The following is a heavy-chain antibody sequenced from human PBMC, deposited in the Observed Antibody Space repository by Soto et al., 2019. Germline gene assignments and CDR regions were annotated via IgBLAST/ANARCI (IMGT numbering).Heavy chain of an antibody. CDR2: MNPNSGNT. D-gene: IGHD3-10*01. CDR1: GYTFTSYD. CDR3: ARGLYDYGSGSSNWFDP. V-gene: IGHV1-8*01. J-gene: IGHJ5*02. Sequence: ASVKVSCKASGYTFTSYDINWVRQATGQGLEWMGWMNPNSGNTGYAQKFQGRVTMTRNTSISTAYMELSSLRSEDTAVYYCARGLYDYGSGSSNWFDPWGQGTLVTVSS.